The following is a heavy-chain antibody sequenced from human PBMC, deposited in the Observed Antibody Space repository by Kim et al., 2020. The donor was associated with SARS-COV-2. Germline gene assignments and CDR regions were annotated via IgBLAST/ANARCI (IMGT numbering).Heavy chain of an antibody. CDR3: ASLWEHWRDAFDI. V-gene: IGHV4-4*02. D-gene: IGHD1-26*01. J-gene: IGHJ3*02. Sequence: YNPSLKSRVTISVDKSKNQFSLKLSSVTAADTAVYYCASLWEHWRDAFDIWGQGTMVTVSS.